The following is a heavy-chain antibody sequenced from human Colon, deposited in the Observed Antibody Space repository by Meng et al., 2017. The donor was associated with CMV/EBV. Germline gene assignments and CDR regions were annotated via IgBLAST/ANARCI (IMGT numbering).Heavy chain of an antibody. CDR3: ADFENGPGY. J-gene: IGHJ4*02. CDR2: IFSNGNT. D-gene: IGHD1-14*01. V-gene: IGHV3-66*01. Sequence: EVPLVESGGGLVQPGGSLRLSCAVSAFNVSGGYMSWVRQAPGKGLEWVSSIFSNGNTYYADSVKGRFTISRDDSKSILFLQMNTLRAEDTAVYSCADFENGPGYWGQGTLVTVSS. CDR1: AFNVSGGY.